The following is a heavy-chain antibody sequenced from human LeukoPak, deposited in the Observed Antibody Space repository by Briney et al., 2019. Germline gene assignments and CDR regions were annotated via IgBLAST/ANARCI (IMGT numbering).Heavy chain of an antibody. CDR3: AREILGSESTPFEY. V-gene: IGHV6-1*01. Sequence: SQTLSLTCAISGDSVSTNSASWNWIRQSPSRGLELLGRTFYRSQWYYDYAVSVKGRITINPDTSKNHFSLHLNSVTPEDTAVYYCAREILGSESTPFEYWGQGALVTVSS. J-gene: IGHJ4*02. CDR2: TFYRSQWYY. D-gene: IGHD5/OR15-5a*01. CDR1: GDSVSTNSAS.